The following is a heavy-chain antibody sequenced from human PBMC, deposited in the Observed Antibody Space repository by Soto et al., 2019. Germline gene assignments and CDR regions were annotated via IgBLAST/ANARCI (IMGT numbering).Heavy chain of an antibody. V-gene: IGHV3-33*03. D-gene: IGHD3-10*01. J-gene: IGHJ4*02. CDR1: GFIFSSYA. Sequence: VQLVESGRVVVQPGRSVRLSCAASGFIFSSYAMHWVRQAPGKGAEWLAGLWYDGSNKYYGDSVTARFTISRDNSRNTLDMQLNSLRVEDTAVYYCASAYGDWRYFDSWGQGTLVTVSS. CDR2: LWYDGSNK. CDR3: ASAYGDWRYFDS.